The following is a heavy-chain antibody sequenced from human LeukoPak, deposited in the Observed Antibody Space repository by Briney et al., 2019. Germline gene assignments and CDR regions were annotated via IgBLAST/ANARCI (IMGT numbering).Heavy chain of an antibody. CDR2: ISSSGSTI. D-gene: IGHD2-2*01. CDR1: GFTFSSYE. J-gene: IGHJ6*02. V-gene: IGHV3-48*03. CDR3: ASGKRQYQLLDYYYYGMDV. Sequence: GGSLRLSCAASGFTFSSYETNWVRQAPGKGLEWVSYISSSGSTIYYADSVKGRFTISRDNAKNSLYLQMNSLRAEDTAVYYCASGKRQYQLLDYYYYGMDVWGQGTTVTVSS.